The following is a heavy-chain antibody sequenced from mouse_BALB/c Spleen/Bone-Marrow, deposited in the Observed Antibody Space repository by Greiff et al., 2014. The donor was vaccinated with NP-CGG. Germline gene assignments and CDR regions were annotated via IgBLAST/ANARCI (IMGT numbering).Heavy chain of an antibody. D-gene: IGHD2-1*01. Sequence: SGAELVKPGASVKLSCTASGFNIKDTYMHWVKQRPEQGLEWIGRIDPANGNTKYDPKFQSKATITADTSSNTAYLQLSSLTSEDTAVYYCAIYYGNYYAMDYWGQGTSVTVSS. J-gene: IGHJ4*01. CDR1: GFNIKDTY. CDR2: IDPANGNT. CDR3: AIYYGNYYAMDY. V-gene: IGHV14-3*02.